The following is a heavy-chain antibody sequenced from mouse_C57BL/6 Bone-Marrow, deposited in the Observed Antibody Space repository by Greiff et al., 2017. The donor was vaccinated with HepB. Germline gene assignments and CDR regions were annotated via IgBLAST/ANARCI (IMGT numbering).Heavy chain of an antibody. CDR1: GFTFSSYA. CDR2: ISDGGSYT. D-gene: IGHD2-5*01. CDR3: ARFYYSNDGGAMDY. Sequence: EVQGVESGGGLVKPGGSLKLSCAASGFTFSSYAMSWVRQTPEKRLEWVATISDGGSYTYYPDNVKGRFTISRDNAKNNLYLQMSHLKSEGTAMYYCARFYYSNDGGAMDYWGQGTSATVSS. V-gene: IGHV5-4*01. J-gene: IGHJ4*01.